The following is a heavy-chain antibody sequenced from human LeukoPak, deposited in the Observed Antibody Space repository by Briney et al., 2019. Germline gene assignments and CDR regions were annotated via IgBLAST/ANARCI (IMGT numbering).Heavy chain of an antibody. D-gene: IGHD5-24*01. V-gene: IGHV3-30*14. CDR3: ARGAGYNYPYYFDY. CDR1: GFTFSSYA. J-gene: IGHJ4*02. Sequence: GGSLRLSCAASGFTFSSYAMHWVRQAPGKGLEWVAVISYDGSNKFYPDSVKGRFTISRDNSKNTLYLQMNSLRAEDTAVYYCARGAGYNYPYYFDYWGQGTLVTVSS. CDR2: ISYDGSNK.